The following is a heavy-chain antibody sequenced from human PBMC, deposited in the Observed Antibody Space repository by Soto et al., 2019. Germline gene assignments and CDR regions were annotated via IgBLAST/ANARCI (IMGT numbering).Heavy chain of an antibody. D-gene: IGHD6-13*01. J-gene: IGHJ6*02. V-gene: IGHV3-9*01. CDR3: AKGDSSSFYYGMDV. Sequence: EVQLAESGGGLVQPGRSLRLSCAASGFTVDDYAMHWVRQAPGKGLEWVSGISWNSGSIGYADSVKGRFTISRDNAKNSLYLQMNSLRAEDTALYYCAKGDSSSFYYGMDVWGQGTTVTVSS. CDR1: GFTVDDYA. CDR2: ISWNSGSI.